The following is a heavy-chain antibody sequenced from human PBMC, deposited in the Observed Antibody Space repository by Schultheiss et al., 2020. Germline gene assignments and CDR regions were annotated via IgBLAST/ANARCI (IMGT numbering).Heavy chain of an antibody. CDR1: GGSFSGYY. Sequence: SETLSLTCAVYGGSFSGYYWSWIRQPPGKGLEWIGEINHSGSTNYNPSLKSRVTISVDTSKNQFSLKLSSVTAADTAVYYCAREGDGWFGELFPFDYWGQGTLVTVSS. V-gene: IGHV4-34*01. CDR3: AREGDGWFGELFPFDY. D-gene: IGHD3-10*01. J-gene: IGHJ4*02. CDR2: INHSGST.